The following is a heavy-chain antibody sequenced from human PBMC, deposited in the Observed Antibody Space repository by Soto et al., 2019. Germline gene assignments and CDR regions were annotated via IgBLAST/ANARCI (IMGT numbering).Heavy chain of an antibody. V-gene: IGHV1-3*01. CDR3: ARDETYYYDSSGYSVY. Sequence: VASVKVSCKASGYTFTSYAMHWVRQAPGQRLEWMGWINAGNGNTKYSQKFQGRVTITRDTSASTAYMELSSLRSEDTAVYYCARDETYYYDSSGYSVYWGQGTLVTVSS. CDR2: INAGNGNT. CDR1: GYTFTSYA. D-gene: IGHD3-22*01. J-gene: IGHJ4*02.